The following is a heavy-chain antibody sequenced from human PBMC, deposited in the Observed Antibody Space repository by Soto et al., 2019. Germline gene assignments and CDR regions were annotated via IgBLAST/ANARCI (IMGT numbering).Heavy chain of an antibody. Sequence: SETLSLTCTVSGGSISSYYWSWIRQPPGKGLEWLGYIYYSGGTNYNPSLKSRVTISVDTSKNQFSLKLSSVTAADTAVYYCAREVHGDSEGFDYWGQGTLVTVSS. J-gene: IGHJ4*02. CDR3: AREVHGDSEGFDY. D-gene: IGHD4-17*01. CDR1: GGSISSYY. CDR2: IYYSGGT. V-gene: IGHV4-59*01.